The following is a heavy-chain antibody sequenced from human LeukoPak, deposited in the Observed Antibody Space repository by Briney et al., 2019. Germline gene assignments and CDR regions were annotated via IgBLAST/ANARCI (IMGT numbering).Heavy chain of an antibody. CDR2: INHSGST. CDR3: ARGPGESTDY. J-gene: IGHJ4*02. D-gene: IGHD3-16*01. Sequence: SETLSLTCAVYGGSFSGYYWSWIRQPPGKGLGWIGEINHSGSTNYNPSLKSRVTISVDTSKNQFSLKLSSVTAADTAVYYWARGPGESTDYWGQGTLVTVSS. CDR1: GGSFSGYY. V-gene: IGHV4-34*01.